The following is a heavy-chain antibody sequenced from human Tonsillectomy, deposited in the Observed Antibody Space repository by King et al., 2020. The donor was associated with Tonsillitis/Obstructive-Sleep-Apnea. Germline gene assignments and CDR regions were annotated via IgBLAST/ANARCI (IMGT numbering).Heavy chain of an antibody. Sequence: QLQESGPGLVKPSETLSLTCTVSGGSISSYYWSWIRQPPGKGLEWIGYIYYSGSTNYNPTLKSRVTISVDTSKNQFSLKLSSVTAADTAVYYCAKYYYDSSGYYYFDYWGQGTLVTVSS. J-gene: IGHJ4*02. V-gene: IGHV4-59*08. CDR1: GGSISSYY. CDR3: AKYYYDSSGYYYFDY. CDR2: IYYSGST. D-gene: IGHD3-22*01.